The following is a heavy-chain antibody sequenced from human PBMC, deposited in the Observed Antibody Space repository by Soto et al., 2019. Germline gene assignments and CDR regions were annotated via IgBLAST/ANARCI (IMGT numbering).Heavy chain of an antibody. Sequence: QVQLVQSGAEVKKPGASVKVSCKSSGYTFTSYSLIWVRQAPGQGLEWVGWINPYNGNTNYAQKFQGRVTMTTDTSTSTAYMELWSLRSDDTALYYCARMGGIVGADNWCDPWGQGTLVTVSS. CDR3: ARMGGIVGADNWCDP. V-gene: IGHV1-18*01. J-gene: IGHJ5*02. CDR1: GYTFTSYS. D-gene: IGHD1-26*01. CDR2: INPYNGNT.